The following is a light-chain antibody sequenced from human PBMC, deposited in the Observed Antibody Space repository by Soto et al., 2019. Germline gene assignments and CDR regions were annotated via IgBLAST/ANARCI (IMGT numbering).Light chain of an antibody. CDR3: QQYDNLPLLLT. Sequence: DIQMTQSPSSLSASVGDRVTITCQASQAISNYLNWYQQKPGQAHKLLIYDASNLETGGPSRFSVSVSGTDFTFTISSRQPEDIATYYCQQYDNLPLLLTFGGGTKVELK. CDR2: DAS. J-gene: IGKJ4*01. V-gene: IGKV1-33*01. CDR1: QAISNY.